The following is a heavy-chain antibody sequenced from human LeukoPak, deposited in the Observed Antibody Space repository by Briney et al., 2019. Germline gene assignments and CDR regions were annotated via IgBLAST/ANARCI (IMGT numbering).Heavy chain of an antibody. D-gene: IGHD6-13*01. V-gene: IGHV4/OR15-8*01. CDR3: ARDVLGVSTGGTRPNWFDP. Sequence: PSETLSLTCDVSGGSISSSNWWSWVRQSPGKGLEWIGEIYHSGSINYNPSLKSRVTMSVDKSQNQFSLKLTSVTAADTAVYYCARDVLGVSTGGTRPNWFDPWGQGTLITVSS. CDR2: IYHSGSI. CDR1: GGSISSSNW. J-gene: IGHJ5*02.